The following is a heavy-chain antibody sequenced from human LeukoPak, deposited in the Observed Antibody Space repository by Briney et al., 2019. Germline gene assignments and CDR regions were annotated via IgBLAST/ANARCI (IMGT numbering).Heavy chain of an antibody. D-gene: IGHD3-22*01. Sequence: SETLSLTCTVSSGSISSSSYYWGWIRQPPGTGLEWIGNIYYSGSTYYNPSLKSRVTISVDTSQSQFSLRLSSVTAADTPVYYCARYDSGGFYRNFDYWGQGTLVTVSS. J-gene: IGHJ4*02. CDR3: ARYDSGGFYRNFDY. CDR2: IYYSGST. V-gene: IGHV4-39*01. CDR1: SGSISSSSYY.